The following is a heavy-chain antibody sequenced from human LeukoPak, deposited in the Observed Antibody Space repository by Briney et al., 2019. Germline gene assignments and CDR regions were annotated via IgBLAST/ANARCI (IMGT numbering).Heavy chain of an antibody. CDR3: ARVGCSGGSCYRLRYYMDV. CDR2: IYYSGST. CDR1: GASISNSTYY. V-gene: IGHV4-39*07. J-gene: IGHJ6*03. Sequence: SETLSLTCNVSGASISNSTYYWGWIRQPPGKGLVWIGSIYYSGSTYCKPSLKSRLTISADTSKNQFSLNLSSVTAADTAVYYCARVGCSGGSCYRLRYYMDVWGKGTTVIISS. D-gene: IGHD2-15*01.